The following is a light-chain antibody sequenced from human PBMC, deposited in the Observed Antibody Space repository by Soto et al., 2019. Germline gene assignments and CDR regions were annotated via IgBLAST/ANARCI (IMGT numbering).Light chain of an antibody. CDR1: QGISSY. J-gene: IGKJ5*01. Sequence: DIQLTQSPSFLSASVGDRVTITCRASQGISSYLAWYQQKPGKAPKLLIYAASTLQSGVPSRFSGSGSGTEFTLTISSLQPEDFATYYCQQLEFFGQGTRLEIK. CDR3: QQLEF. CDR2: AAS. V-gene: IGKV1-9*01.